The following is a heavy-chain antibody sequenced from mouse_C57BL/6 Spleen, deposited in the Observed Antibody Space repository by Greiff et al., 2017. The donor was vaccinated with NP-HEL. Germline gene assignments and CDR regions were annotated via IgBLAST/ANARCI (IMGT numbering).Heavy chain of an antibody. CDR1: GYTFTSYD. V-gene: IGHV1-85*01. D-gene: IGHD1-1*01. CDR3: ARGGSYYYGPRGYAMDY. J-gene: IGHJ4*01. CDR2: IYPRDGST. Sequence: QVQLQQSGPELVKPGASVKLSCKASGYTFTSYDINWVKQRPGQGLEWIGWIYPRDGSTKYNEKFKGKATLTVDTSSSTAYMELHSLTSEDSAVYFCARGGSYYYGPRGYAMDYWGQGTSVTVSS.